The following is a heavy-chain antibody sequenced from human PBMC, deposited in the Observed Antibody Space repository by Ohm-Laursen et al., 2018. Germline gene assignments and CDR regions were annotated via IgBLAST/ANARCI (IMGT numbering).Heavy chain of an antibody. CDR2: ISYDGSNK. V-gene: IGHV3-30*18. J-gene: IGHJ4*02. CDR1: GFTFSSYG. D-gene: IGHD5-18*01. Sequence: SLRLSCAASGFTFSSYGMHWVRQAPGKGLEWVAVISYDGSNKYYADSVKGRFTISRDNSKNTLYLQMNSLRAEDTAVYYCAKDLGRTWIHPEIDYWGQGTLVTVAS. CDR3: AKDLGRTWIHPEIDY.